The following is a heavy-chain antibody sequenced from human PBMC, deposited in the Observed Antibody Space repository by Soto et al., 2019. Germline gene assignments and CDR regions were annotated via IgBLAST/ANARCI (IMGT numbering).Heavy chain of an antibody. CDR1: GDSVSSNSAG. CDR2: TYYRSKWYY. V-gene: IGHV6-1*01. J-gene: IGHJ3*02. Sequence: PSQTLSLTCAITGDSVSSNSAGWSWVRQSPSRGLEWLGRTYYRSKWYYEYAVSVRGRITINPDTSKNQYSLQLNSVTPEDTAVYYCAKDLYDRLGMAFDIWGQGTMVTVSS. D-gene: IGHD3-22*01. CDR3: AKDLYDRLGMAFDI.